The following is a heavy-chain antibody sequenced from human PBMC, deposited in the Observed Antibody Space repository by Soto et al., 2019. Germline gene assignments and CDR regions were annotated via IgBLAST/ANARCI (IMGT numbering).Heavy chain of an antibody. V-gene: IGHV3-11*06. J-gene: IGHJ6*02. D-gene: IGHD5-12*01. CDR2: ISSSSSYT. Sequence: GGSLRLSCAASGFTFSDYYMSWIRQAPGKGLEWVSYISSSSSYTNYADSVKGRFTISRDNAKNSLYLQMNSLRAEDTAVYYCARDMAISGYDLSYYYGMDVWGQGTTVTAP. CDR1: GFTFSDYY. CDR3: ARDMAISGYDLSYYYGMDV.